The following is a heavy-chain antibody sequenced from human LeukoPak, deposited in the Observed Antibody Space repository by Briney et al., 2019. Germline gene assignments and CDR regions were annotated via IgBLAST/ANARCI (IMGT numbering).Heavy chain of an antibody. Sequence: ASVKVSCKASGYTFTGYYMHWVRQAPGQGLEWMGWINPNSGGTNYALKFQSRVTMTRDTSISTAYMELSRLRSDDTAVYYCARDGSGSYWGAFDIWGQGTMVTVSS. D-gene: IGHD3-10*01. CDR3: ARDGSGSYWGAFDI. J-gene: IGHJ3*02. CDR1: GYTFTGYY. CDR2: INPNSGGT. V-gene: IGHV1-2*02.